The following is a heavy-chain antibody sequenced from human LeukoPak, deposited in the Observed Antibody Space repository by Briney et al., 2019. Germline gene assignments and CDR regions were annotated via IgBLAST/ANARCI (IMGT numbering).Heavy chain of an antibody. CDR3: VRQQTPHGNFDY. J-gene: IGHJ4*02. D-gene: IGHD1-26*01. CDR1: GFTFSNHA. Sequence: PGGSLRLSCVTSGFTFSNHALHWVRQASGKGLEWVSAIGTAGDTFYPGSVKGRFTISRENAKNSLSLQMNSLRAEDTAVYYCVRQQTPHGNFDYWGQGTLVTVSS. CDR2: IGTAGDT. V-gene: IGHV3-13*01.